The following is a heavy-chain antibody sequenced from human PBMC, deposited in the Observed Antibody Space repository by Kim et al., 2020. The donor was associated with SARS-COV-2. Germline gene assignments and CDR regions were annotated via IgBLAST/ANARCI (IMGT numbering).Heavy chain of an antibody. J-gene: IGHJ3*02. Sequence: TNYNTSLKSRFTISVDTSKNQFSLKLSSVTAADTAVYYCARGGDYGAFDIWGQGTMVTVSS. V-gene: IGHV4-59*09. CDR3: ARGGDYGAFDI. D-gene: IGHD4-17*01. CDR2: T.